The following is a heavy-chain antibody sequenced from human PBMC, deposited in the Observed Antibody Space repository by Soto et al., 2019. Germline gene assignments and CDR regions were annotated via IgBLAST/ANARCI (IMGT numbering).Heavy chain of an antibody. Sequence: GGSLRLSCAASGFTFSSYWMSWVRQAPGKGLEWVANIKQDGSEKYYVDSVKGRFTISRDNAKNSLYLQMNSLRAEDMAVYYCARDPYTNSRPEYFHHWGQGTLVTVSS. CDR3: ARDPYTNSRPEYFHH. D-gene: IGHD6-13*01. V-gene: IGHV3-7*03. CDR1: GFTFSSYW. J-gene: IGHJ1*01. CDR2: IKQDGSEK.